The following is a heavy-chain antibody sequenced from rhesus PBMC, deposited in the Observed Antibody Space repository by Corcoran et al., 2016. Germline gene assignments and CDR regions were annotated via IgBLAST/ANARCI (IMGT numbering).Heavy chain of an antibody. D-gene: IGHD3-3*01. CDR2: IAWDDVK. CDR1: GFSLSTSGMR. V-gene: IGHV2S2*01. Sequence: QVTLKESGPALVKPTQTLTLTCTFPGFSLSTSGMRVSCIRPPPGKALEWLARIAWDDVKYYSTSLKSSLTISKYTSKNQVVLTMTNMDPVDTATYYCARSYNFWSGYSNRFDVWGPGVLVTVSS. J-gene: IGHJ5-1*01. CDR3: ARSYNFWSGYSNRFDV.